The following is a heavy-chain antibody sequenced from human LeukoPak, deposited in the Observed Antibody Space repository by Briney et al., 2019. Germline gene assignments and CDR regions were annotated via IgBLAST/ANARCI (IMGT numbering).Heavy chain of an antibody. J-gene: IGHJ4*02. CDR2: ISGSGGST. CDR3: AKISGSYRNYFDY. Sequence: PGRSLRLSCAASGFTFSSYAMSWVRQAPGKGLEWVSAISGSGGSTYYADSVKGRFTISRDNSKNTLYLQMSSLRAEDTAVYYCAKISGSYRNYFDYWGQGTLVTVSS. V-gene: IGHV3-23*01. CDR1: GFTFSSYA. D-gene: IGHD1-26*01.